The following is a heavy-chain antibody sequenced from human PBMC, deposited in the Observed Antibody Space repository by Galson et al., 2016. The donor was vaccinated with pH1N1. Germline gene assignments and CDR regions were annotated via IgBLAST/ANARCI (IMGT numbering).Heavy chain of an antibody. V-gene: IGHV1-2*02. CDR1: GCTFSDFY. CDR3: TTAGVVISAAGEY. D-gene: IGHD2-15*01. Sequence: SVKVSCKASGCTFSDFYVHWVRQAPGQGLEWMGWINLKTGATKSASKFQGRVTMTRDTSIGTTYMGLTSLTSDDPAIYFCTTAGVVISAAGEYWGQGSLITVSS. CDR2: INLKTGAT. J-gene: IGHJ4*02.